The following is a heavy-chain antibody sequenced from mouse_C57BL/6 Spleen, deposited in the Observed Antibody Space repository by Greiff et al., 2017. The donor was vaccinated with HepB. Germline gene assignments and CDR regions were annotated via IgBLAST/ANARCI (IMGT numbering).Heavy chain of an antibody. CDR3: ARETGITTVVAPFDY. D-gene: IGHD1-1*01. Sequence: DVMLVESGGGLVKPGGSLKLSCAASGFTFSSYAMSWVRQTPEKRLEWVATISDGGSYTYYPDNVKGRFTISRDNAKNNLYLQMSHLKSEDTAMYYCARETGITTVVAPFDYWGQGTTLTVSS. CDR1: GFTFSSYA. V-gene: IGHV5-4*01. CDR2: ISDGGSYT. J-gene: IGHJ2*01.